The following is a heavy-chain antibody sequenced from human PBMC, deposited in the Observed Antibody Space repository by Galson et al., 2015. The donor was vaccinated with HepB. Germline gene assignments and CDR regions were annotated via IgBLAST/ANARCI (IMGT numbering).Heavy chain of an antibody. CDR1: GFTFSSYW. CDR3: ARYPESGYGGNAIDY. D-gene: IGHD4-23*01. J-gene: IGHJ4*02. Sequence: SLRLSCAASGFTFSSYWMHWVRQAPGKGLVWVSRINSDGSSTSYADSVKGRFTISRDNAKNTLYLQMNSLRAEDTAVYYCARYPESGYGGNAIDYWGQGTLVTVSS. CDR2: INSDGSST. V-gene: IGHV3-74*01.